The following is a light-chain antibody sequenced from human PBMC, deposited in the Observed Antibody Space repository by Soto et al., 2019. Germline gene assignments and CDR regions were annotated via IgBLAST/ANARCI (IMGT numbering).Light chain of an antibody. CDR2: DAS. CDR1: QDIKNY. CDR3: QHYDHLPPLS. J-gene: IGKJ4*01. Sequence: DIQMTQSPSSLSASVGDRVTITCQASQDIKNYLNWYQQKPGKAPNLLIYDASNLKTGVPSRFSGSGPGTHFTFPISRLQPEDIAPYYCQHYDHLPPLSFGGGTKVEIK. V-gene: IGKV1-33*01.